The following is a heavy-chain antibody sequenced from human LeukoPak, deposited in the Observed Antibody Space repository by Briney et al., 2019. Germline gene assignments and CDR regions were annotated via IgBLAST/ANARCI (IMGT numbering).Heavy chain of an antibody. D-gene: IGHD5-18*01. CDR3: ARDRDDSPLVYSYGYPDY. V-gene: IGHV1-46*01. Sequence: ASVKVSCKASGYTFTSYYMHWVRQAPGQGLEWMGIINPSGGSTSYAQKFQDRVTMTRDTSTSTVYMELSSLRSEDTAVYYCARDRDDSPLVYSYGYPDYWGQGTLVTVSS. CDR1: GYTFTSYY. CDR2: INPSGGST. J-gene: IGHJ4*02.